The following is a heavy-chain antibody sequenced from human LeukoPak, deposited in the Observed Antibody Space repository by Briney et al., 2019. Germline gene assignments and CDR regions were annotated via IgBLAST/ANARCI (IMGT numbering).Heavy chain of an antibody. CDR2: IRIKAYGGTT. CDR1: GFTFGDYA. Sequence: GRSLRLSCTASGFTFGDYAMSWVRQAPGKGLGWVVFIRIKAYGGTTESPASVKSRFPISRDHSKSIAYLQMNSLKTEDTAVYYCTSGGGSSSWDWYFDLWGRGTLVTVSS. CDR3: TSGGGSSSWDWYFDL. D-gene: IGHD6-13*01. V-gene: IGHV3-49*04. J-gene: IGHJ2*01.